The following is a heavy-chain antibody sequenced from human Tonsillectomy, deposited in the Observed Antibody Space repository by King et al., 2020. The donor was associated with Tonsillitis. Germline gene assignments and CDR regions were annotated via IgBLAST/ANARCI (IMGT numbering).Heavy chain of an antibody. CDR2: ISWNSGSI. J-gene: IGHJ6*02. V-gene: IGHV3-9*01. CDR1: GFTFDDYA. D-gene: IGHD3-10*01. CDR3: EKDIIGAPYYYYGMDV. Sequence: VQLVQSGGGLVQPGRSLRLSCAASGFTFDDYAMHWVRQAPGKGLEWVSGISWNSGSIGYADSVKGRFTISRDNAKNSLYLQTNSLRAEDTALYYCEKDIIGAPYYYYGMDVWGQGTTVTVSS.